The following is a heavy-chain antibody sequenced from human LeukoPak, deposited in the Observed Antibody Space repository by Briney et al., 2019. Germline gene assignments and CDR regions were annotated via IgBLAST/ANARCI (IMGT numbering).Heavy chain of an antibody. D-gene: IGHD6-13*01. CDR2: IKEAGSEK. CDR1: GFTFSNYW. Sequence: GGSLRLSGAASGFTFSNYWMSWVRQAPGKGLEFMANIKEAGSEKYYVDSVKGRFTISRDNDKNLVHLQMNSLRAEDTAVYYCARGGGMRSWYDFDYWGQGTLVTVSS. CDR3: ARGGGMRSWYDFDY. J-gene: IGHJ4*02. V-gene: IGHV3-7*04.